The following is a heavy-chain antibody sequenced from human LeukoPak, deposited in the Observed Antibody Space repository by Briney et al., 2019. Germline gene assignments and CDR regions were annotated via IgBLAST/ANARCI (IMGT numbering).Heavy chain of an antibody. V-gene: IGHV4-34*01. CDR1: GFTFSSYA. Sequence: LSCVASGFTFSSYAMSCVRHPPAKGLEWSGGINYSRSTYYNPSLKSRVTISVDTSKNQFSLKLSSVTAADTAVYYCARGRGFGELFVRRYYYYYYMDVWGKGTTVTVSS. CDR3: ARGRGFGELFVRRYYYYYYMDV. D-gene: IGHD3-10*01. CDR2: INYSRST. J-gene: IGHJ6*03.